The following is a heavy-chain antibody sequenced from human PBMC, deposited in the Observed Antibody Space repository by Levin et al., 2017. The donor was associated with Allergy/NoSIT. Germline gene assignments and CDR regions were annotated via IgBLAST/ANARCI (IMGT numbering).Heavy chain of an antibody. Sequence: ASVKVSCKASGYTFTGYYMHWVRQAPGQGLEWMGRINPNSGGTNYAQKFQGRVTMTRDTSISTAYMELSRLRSDDTAVYYCARGRLGYCSGGSCYPNYWGQGTLVTVSS. CDR2: INPNSGGT. CDR1: GYTFTGYY. CDR3: ARGRLGYCSGGSCYPNY. V-gene: IGHV1-2*06. J-gene: IGHJ4*02. D-gene: IGHD2-15*01.